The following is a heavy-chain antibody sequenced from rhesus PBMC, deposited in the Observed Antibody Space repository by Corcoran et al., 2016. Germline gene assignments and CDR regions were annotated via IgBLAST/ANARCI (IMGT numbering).Heavy chain of an antibody. J-gene: IGHJ4*01. CDR2: IYGSSTST. Sequence: QVQLQESGPGVVKPSETLSLTCAVSGGSISDSYRWSWIRQPPGKGLEWIGYIYGSSTSTNYNPSLKSRVTISKATSNNQFSLKLSSVTAADTAVYYCAREGYSSGWSPYYFDYWGQGVLVTVSS. D-gene: IGHD6S26*01. CDR3: AREGYSSGWSPYYFDY. CDR1: GGSISDSYR. V-gene: IGHV4S10*01.